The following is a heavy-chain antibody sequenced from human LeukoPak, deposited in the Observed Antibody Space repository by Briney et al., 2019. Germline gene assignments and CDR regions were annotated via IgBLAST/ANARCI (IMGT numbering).Heavy chain of an antibody. V-gene: IGHV3-21*01. CDR3: ASGSIAVAGPPFGY. J-gene: IGHJ4*02. Sequence: GGSLRLSCAASGFTFSSNTMNWVRQAPGKGLEWVSCISSSGSYIYYADLVKGRFTISRDNAKNSLYLQMNSLRAEDSAVYYCASGSIAVAGPPFGYWGQGSLVTVSS. CDR1: GFTFSSNT. CDR2: ISSSGSYI. D-gene: IGHD6-19*01.